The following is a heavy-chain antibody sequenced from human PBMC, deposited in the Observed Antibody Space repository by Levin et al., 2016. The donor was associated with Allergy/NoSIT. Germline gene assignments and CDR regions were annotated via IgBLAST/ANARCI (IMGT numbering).Heavy chain of an antibody. Sequence: TLSLTCAVSGGSISSPDSAWTWIRQSPGKGLEWIGNIYLSGNTHYNPSLKSRITISGDRYKTQFSLKLTDVTAADTAVYYCAYSRGNSGMDVWGQGTTVTVSS. CDR1: GGSISSPDSA. CDR3: AYSRGNSGMDV. J-gene: IGHJ6*02. D-gene: IGHD2-15*01. CDR2: IYLSGNT. V-gene: IGHV4-30-2*06.